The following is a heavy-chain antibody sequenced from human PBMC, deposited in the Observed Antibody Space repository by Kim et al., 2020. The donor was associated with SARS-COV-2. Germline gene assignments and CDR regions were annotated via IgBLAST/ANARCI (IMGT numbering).Heavy chain of an antibody. CDR3: ARDRCSSTSCYGLLGVIHGMDV. J-gene: IGHJ6*02. V-gene: IGHV4-31*03. CDR2: IYYSGST. Sequence: SETLSLTCTVSGGSISSGGYYWSWIRQHPGKGLEWIGYIYYSGSTYYNPSLKSRVTISVDTSKNQFSLKLSSVTAADTAVYYCARDRCSSTSCYGLLGVIHGMDVWGQGTTVTVSS. D-gene: IGHD2-2*01. CDR1: GGSISSGGYY.